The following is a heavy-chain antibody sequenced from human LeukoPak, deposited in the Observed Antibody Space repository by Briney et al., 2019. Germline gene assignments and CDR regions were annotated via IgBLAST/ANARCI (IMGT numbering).Heavy chain of an antibody. CDR2: IRYDGSNK. J-gene: IGHJ4*02. V-gene: IGHV3-30*02. D-gene: IGHD6-13*01. CDR3: VRPSSNWFDY. Sequence: GGSLRLSCAASGFTFSSYWMHWVRQAPGKGLEWVAFIRYDGSNKYYADSVKGRFTISRDNSKNTLYLQMNSLRAEDTAVYYCVRPSSNWFDYWGQGTLVTVSS. CDR1: GFTFSSYW.